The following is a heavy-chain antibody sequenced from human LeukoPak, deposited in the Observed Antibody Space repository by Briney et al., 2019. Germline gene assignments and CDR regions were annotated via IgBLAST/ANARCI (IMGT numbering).Heavy chain of an antibody. V-gene: IGHV4-34*01. J-gene: IGHJ3*02. CDR3: ARERRSYNRHLVVVAARRQPLPPADAFDI. D-gene: IGHD2-15*01. CDR1: GGSFSGYY. Sequence: KASETLSPTCAVYGGSFSGYYWSWLRPPPGKGLEWIGEINHSGSTNYNPPLKSRVTISVDTSKNQFSLKLSSVTAADTAVYYCARERRSYNRHLVVVAARRQPLPPADAFDIWGQGTMVTVSS. CDR2: INHSGST.